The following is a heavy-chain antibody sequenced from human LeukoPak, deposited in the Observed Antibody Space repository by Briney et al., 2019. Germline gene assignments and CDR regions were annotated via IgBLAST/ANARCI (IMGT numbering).Heavy chain of an antibody. Sequence: PGGSLRLSCAASGFTFSSYAMHWVRQAPGKGLEWVAVISYDGSNKYYADSVKGRFTISRDNSKNTLYLQMNSLRAEDTAVYYCARDGGDIVVVPAAYYYFDYWGQGTLVTASS. CDR2: ISYDGSNK. D-gene: IGHD2-2*01. V-gene: IGHV3-30-3*01. CDR1: GFTFSSYA. J-gene: IGHJ4*02. CDR3: ARDGGDIVVVPAAYYYFDY.